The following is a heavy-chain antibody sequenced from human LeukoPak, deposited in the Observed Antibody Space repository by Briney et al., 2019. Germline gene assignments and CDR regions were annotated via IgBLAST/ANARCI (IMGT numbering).Heavy chain of an antibody. V-gene: IGHV1-46*01. CDR2: INPGSGTT. J-gene: IGHJ3*02. Sequence: ASVRVSCKASGYPFTNYYIHWVRQPPGQGLEWMGIINPGSGTTTYAQKFQGRVTMTRDTSTSTVYMELSSLRSGDTAVYYCARRIKGASAEAFDIWGQGTMVTVSS. CDR3: ARRIKGASAEAFDI. D-gene: IGHD1-26*01. CDR1: GYPFTNYY.